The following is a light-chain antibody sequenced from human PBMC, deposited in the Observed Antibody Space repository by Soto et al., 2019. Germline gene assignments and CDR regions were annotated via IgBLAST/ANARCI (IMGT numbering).Light chain of an antibody. Sequence: IVLTRAPGTLSLSPGERATLSCRASQSVSSSYLAWYQQKPGQAPRLLIYGASSRATGIPDRFSGSGSGTDFTLTISRLEPEDFAVYYCQQYGRTFGQGTKV. J-gene: IGKJ1*01. V-gene: IGKV3-20*01. CDR1: QSVSSSY. CDR3: QQYGRT. CDR2: GAS.